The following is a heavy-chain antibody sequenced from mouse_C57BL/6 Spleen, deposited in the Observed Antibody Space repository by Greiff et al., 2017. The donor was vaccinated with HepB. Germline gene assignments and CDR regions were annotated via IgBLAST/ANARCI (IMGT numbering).Heavy chain of an antibody. D-gene: IGHD4-1*01. CDR2: IWSGGST. V-gene: IGHV2-2*01. Sequence: VMLVESGPGLVQPSQCLSITCTASGFSLTSYGVHWVRQSPGKGLEWLGVIWSGGSTDYNAAFISRLSISKDNTKSQVFFKMNSLQADDTAIYYCARSNGVLGAMDYWGQGTSVTVSS. CDR3: ARSNGVLGAMDY. CDR1: GFSLTSYG. J-gene: IGHJ4*01.